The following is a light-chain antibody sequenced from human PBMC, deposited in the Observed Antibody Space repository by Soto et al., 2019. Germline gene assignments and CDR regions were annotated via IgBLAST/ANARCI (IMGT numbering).Light chain of an antibody. V-gene: IGKV3-20*01. J-gene: IGKJ4*01. CDR1: QSVNSNY. Sequence: EIVLTQSPGTLSLSPGERATLSCRASQSVNSNYLAWYQQKPGQAPSLLIYAAATRATGIPDRFSARGSGTDFTLTISRLDPADFAVYYCQHGYSTPLTFGGGTKVDIK. CDR3: QHGYSTPLT. CDR2: AAA.